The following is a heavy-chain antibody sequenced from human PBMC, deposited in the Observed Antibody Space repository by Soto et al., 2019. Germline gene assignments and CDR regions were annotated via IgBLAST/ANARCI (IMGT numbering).Heavy chain of an antibody. J-gene: IGHJ4*02. Sequence: VQLVQSGAEVKEPGASVKVSCKASGYTFTRYGFSWVRQAPGQGLEWMAWTSADNGDTNYAPKLQDRVTLTTDTSTGTAYMELRSLGSDETAVYYCARDERGTCTSSSCYYFDYCGQGTLVTVSS. CDR1: GYTFTRYG. V-gene: IGHV1-18*04. CDR2: TSADNGDT. CDR3: ARDERGTCTSSSCYYFDY. D-gene: IGHD2-2*01.